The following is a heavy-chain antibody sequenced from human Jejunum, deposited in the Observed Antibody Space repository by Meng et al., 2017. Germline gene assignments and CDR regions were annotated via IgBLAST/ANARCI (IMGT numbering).Heavy chain of an antibody. D-gene: IGHD6-6*01. V-gene: IGHV2-5*02. Sequence: PTLVNPTPTLTLTCTSSGFSLSSTQLGLGWIRQPPGKALVSLALIYLDNDIRYNPSLKSRLTSTKNTSKNQEVLSMTNMDPVDTATYYCSHRLGPYNSYWDVGYFDHWGQGMLVTVSS. J-gene: IGHJ4*02. CDR1: GFSLSSTQLG. CDR3: SHRLGPYNSYWDVGYFDH. CDR2: IYLDNDI.